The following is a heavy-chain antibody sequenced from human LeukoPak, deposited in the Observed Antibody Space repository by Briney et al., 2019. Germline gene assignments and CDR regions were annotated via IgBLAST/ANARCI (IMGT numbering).Heavy chain of an antibody. CDR3: ARDQSFGELL. CDR1: GFTFSSYG. V-gene: IGHV3-23*01. J-gene: IGHJ4*02. Sequence: GGSLRLSCAASGFTFSSYGMSWVRQAPGKGLEWVSGSSGSGTTYYADSVKGRFTISRDNSKITLYLQMNSLRAEDTAVYYCARDQSFGELLWGQGTLVTVSS. CDR2: SSGSGTT. D-gene: IGHD3-10*01.